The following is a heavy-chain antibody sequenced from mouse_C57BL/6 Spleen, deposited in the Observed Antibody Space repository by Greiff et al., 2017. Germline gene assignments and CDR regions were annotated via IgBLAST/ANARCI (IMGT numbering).Heavy chain of an antibody. V-gene: IGHV1-62-2*01. J-gene: IGHJ4*01. Sequence: QVQLQQSGAELVKPGASVKLSCKASGYTFTEYTIHWVKQRSGQGLEWIGWFYPGSGSIKYNEKFKDKATLTADKSSSTVYMGLSRLTSEDSAVYFGARDGLMVTPGGTAMDYWGQGTSVTVSS. CDR2: FYPGSGSI. CDR1: GYTFTEYT. D-gene: IGHD2-2*01. CDR3: ARDGLMVTPGGTAMDY.